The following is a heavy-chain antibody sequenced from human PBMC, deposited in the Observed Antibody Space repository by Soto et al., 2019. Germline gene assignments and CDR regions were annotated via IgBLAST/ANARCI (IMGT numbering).Heavy chain of an antibody. V-gene: IGHV4-4*07. J-gene: IGHJ6*02. CDR2: IDTSGTT. CDR3: ARGPRGYVYYHGMDV. D-gene: IGHD3-16*01. Sequence: SETLSLTCPGSGGTMSSYYVSWIRQSAGKGLEWIGRIDTSGTTNYNPSLKSRVTMSVDASKSQFSLNLSSVTAADTAVYYCARGPRGYVYYHGMDVWGQGTTVTVSS. CDR1: GGTMSSYY.